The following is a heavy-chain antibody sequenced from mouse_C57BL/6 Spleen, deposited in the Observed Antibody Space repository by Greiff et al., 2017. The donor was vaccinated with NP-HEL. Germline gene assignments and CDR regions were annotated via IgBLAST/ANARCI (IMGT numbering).Heavy chain of an antibody. CDR1: GFTFSSYA. CDR2: ISDGGSYT. V-gene: IGHV5-4*01. J-gene: IGHJ3*01. D-gene: IGHD2-3*01. CDR3: ARDRRSDGYYDFAY. Sequence: EVKLMESGGGLVKPGGSLKLSCAASGFTFSSYAMSWVRQTPEKRLEWVATISDGGSYTYYPDNVKGRFTISRDNAKNNLYLQMSHLKSEDTAMYYCARDRRSDGYYDFAYWGQGTLVTVSA.